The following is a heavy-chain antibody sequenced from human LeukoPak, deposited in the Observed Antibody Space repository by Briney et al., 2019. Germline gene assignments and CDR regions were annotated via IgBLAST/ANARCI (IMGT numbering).Heavy chain of an antibody. J-gene: IGHJ6*03. Sequence: GGSLRLSCAASGFTFSSYSMNWVRQAPGKGLEWVSSISSSSSYIYYADSVKGRFTISRDNAKNSLYLQMNSLRAEDTAVYYCARDDTLRAGLVYYYYMDVWGKGTTVTVSS. V-gene: IGHV3-21*01. CDR2: ISSSSSYI. CDR3: ARDDTLRAGLVYYYYMDV. CDR1: GFTFSSYS. D-gene: IGHD6-13*01.